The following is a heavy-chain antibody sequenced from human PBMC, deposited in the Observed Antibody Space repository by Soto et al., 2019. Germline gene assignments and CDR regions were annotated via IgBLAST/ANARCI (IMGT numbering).Heavy chain of an antibody. Sequence: KTSETLSLTCTVSGGSISSYYWNWIRQPPGKGLEWIGYIYYSGSANYNPSLKSRVTISVDTSKNQFSLQLNSVSAADTAVYYCARGVQLWSYYFDFWGQGTLVTVSS. CDR2: IYYSGSA. D-gene: IGHD5-18*01. V-gene: IGHV4-59*01. J-gene: IGHJ4*02. CDR1: GGSISSYY. CDR3: ARGVQLWSYYFDF.